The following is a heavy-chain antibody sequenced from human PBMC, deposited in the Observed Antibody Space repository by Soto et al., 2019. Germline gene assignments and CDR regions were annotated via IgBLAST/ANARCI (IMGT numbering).Heavy chain of an antibody. CDR3: TSPKHDY. J-gene: IGHJ4*02. Sequence: PGGSLRLSCTASGFTFGDYAMSWVRQAPGKGLEWVGFIRSKAYGGTTEYAASVKGRFTISRDDSKSIAYLQMNSLKTEDTAVYYCTSPKHDYWGQGTLVTVSS. CDR2: IRSKAYGGTT. V-gene: IGHV3-49*04. CDR1: GFTFGDYA.